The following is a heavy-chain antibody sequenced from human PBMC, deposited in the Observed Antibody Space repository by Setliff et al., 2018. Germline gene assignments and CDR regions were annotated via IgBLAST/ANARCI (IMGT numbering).Heavy chain of an antibody. CDR3: ARSPAVLGIVYSDP. CDR2: IIPMFGTP. D-gene: IGHD2-21*01. J-gene: IGHJ5*02. Sequence: SVKVSCKASGDSFNNYAISWVRQAPGQGLEWMGGIIPMFGTPAYAQKFRDRVTITTDESTSTAYMELDSLRSEDTAVYYCARSPAVLGIVYSDPWGQGTLVTVSS. CDR1: GDSFNNYA. V-gene: IGHV1-69*05.